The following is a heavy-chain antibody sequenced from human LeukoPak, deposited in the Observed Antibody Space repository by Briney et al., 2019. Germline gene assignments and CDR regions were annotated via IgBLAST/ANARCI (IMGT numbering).Heavy chain of an antibody. V-gene: IGHV3-30*04. D-gene: IGHD1-26*01. CDR1: GFTFSSYA. Sequence: PGGSLRLSCAASGFTFSSYAMHWVRQAPGKGLEWVAVISYDGSNKYYADSAKGRFTISRDNSKNTLYLQMNSLRAEDTAVYYCAREVHASGSKGWFDPWGQGTLVTVSS. CDR2: ISYDGSNK. J-gene: IGHJ5*02. CDR3: AREVHASGSKGWFDP.